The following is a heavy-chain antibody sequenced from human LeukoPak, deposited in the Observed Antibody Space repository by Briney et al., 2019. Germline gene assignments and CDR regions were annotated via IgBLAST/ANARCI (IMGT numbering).Heavy chain of an antibody. CDR3: ARGVATGEFDY. V-gene: IGHV4-39*07. Sequence: SETLSLTCTVSSGSISTSNYYWGWVRQPPGKALEWIGSIYYSGSTYYNPSLKSRVTISVDTSKNQFSLKLSSVTAADTAVYYCARGVATGEFDYWGQGTLVTVSS. J-gene: IGHJ4*02. CDR2: IYYSGST. D-gene: IGHD5-12*01. CDR1: SGSISTSNYY.